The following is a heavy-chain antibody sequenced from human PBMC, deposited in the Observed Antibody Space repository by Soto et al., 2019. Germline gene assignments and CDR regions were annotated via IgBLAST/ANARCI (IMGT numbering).Heavy chain of an antibody. J-gene: IGHJ6*02. D-gene: IGHD5-18*01. V-gene: IGHV1-3*01. CDR1: GYTFTSYA. CDR3: ARASYSSGGMDV. Sequence: QVQLVQSGAEVKKPGASVKVSCKASGYTFTSYAMHWVRQAAGQRLEWMGWINAGNGNTKYSQKFQGRVTITRDTSARTDYMELSSLSSEDTAVYYCARASYSSGGMDVWGQGTTVSVSS. CDR2: INAGNGNT.